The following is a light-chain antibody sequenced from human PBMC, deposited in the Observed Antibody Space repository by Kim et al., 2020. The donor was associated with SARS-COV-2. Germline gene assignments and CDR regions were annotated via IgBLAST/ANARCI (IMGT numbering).Light chain of an antibody. CDR2: DAT. V-gene: IGKV3-15*01. CDR1: QTIKNR. CDR3: QQSNNWPPLT. Sequence: SPGERATLSGRASQTIKNRLVWYQHKPGQAPRLLIYDATTRATGIPARFIGSGSETDFTLTISNLQSEDFAVYYCQQSNNWPPLTFGQGTKVDIK. J-gene: IGKJ1*01.